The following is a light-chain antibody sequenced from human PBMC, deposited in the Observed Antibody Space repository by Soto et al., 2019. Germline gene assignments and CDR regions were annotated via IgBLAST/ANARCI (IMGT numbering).Light chain of an antibody. V-gene: IGKV1-39*01. J-gene: IGKJ1*01. Sequence: DIQMTQSPSSLSASVGDRVTITCRASQSISSYLNWYQQKPGKAPKPLIYAASSLQSGVPSRFSGSGSGTDFTLTISSLQPEDFATYYCRQSYSTPQTFGQGTKVDIK. CDR2: AAS. CDR3: RQSYSTPQT. CDR1: QSISSY.